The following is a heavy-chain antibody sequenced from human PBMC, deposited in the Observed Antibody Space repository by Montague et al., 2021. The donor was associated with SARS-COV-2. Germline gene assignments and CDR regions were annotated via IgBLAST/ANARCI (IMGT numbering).Heavy chain of an antibody. CDR3: AKDQVYSGSYFAD. V-gene: IGHV3-23*01. D-gene: IGHD1-26*01. J-gene: IGHJ4*02. Sequence: SLRLSCAASGFTFSSYAMSWVRQAPGKGLEWVSGITGSGGGTYYAGSVKGRFTISKDNSKNMLYLQMNSLRAEDTAVYYCAKDQVYSGSYFADWGQETLVTVSS. CDR2: ITGSGGGT. CDR1: GFTFSSYA.